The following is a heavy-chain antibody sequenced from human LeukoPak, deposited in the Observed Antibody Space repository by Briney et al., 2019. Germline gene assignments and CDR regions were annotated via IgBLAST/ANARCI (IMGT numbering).Heavy chain of an antibody. J-gene: IGHJ6*03. D-gene: IGHD3-22*01. V-gene: IGHV3-49*04. CDR2: IRSETYGGTT. Sequence: PGGSLRLSCAASGFTFSSYAMSWVRQAPGKGLEWVGFIRSETYGGTTEYAASVKDRFTISRDDSNSIAFLHMNSPKTEGTAVYYCIRAGYYDGSGHPYMDVWGKGTTVTISS. CDR3: IRAGYYDGSGHPYMDV. CDR1: GFTFSSYA.